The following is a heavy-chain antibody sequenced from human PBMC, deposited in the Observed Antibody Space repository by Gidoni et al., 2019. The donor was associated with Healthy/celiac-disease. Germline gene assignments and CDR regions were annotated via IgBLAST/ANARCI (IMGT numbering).Heavy chain of an antibody. V-gene: IGHV4-34*01. Sequence: QVQLQQWGAGRLKPSETLSRTCAVYGGSFSVYYWSWIRQPPGKGLGWIGEINHSGTTNYNPSLKSRVTISVVTSKNQFSLKLSSVTAADTAVYYCARGWIAARRARFDPWGQGTLVTVSS. CDR1: GGSFSVYY. D-gene: IGHD6-6*01. CDR3: ARGWIAARRARFDP. CDR2: INHSGTT. J-gene: IGHJ5*02.